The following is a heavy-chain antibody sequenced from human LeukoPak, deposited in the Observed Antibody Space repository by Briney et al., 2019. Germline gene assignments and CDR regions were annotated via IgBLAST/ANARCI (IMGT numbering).Heavy chain of an antibody. D-gene: IGHD1-1*01. CDR2: VSHDGGTA. V-gene: IGHV3-30-3*01. Sequence: GGSLRLSCTLFGFTLTNYVIHWVRQAPRKALEGVPVVSHDGGTAHYAGSVKGRFTISRDTSKNTLYLQMNSMGPEDTAVYYCARDINWNYMDLWGQGTLVTVSS. CDR1: GFTLTNYV. J-gene: IGHJ4*02. CDR3: ARDINWNYMDL.